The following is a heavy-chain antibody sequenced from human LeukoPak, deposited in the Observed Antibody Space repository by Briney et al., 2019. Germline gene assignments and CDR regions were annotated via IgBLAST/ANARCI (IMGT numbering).Heavy chain of an antibody. J-gene: IGHJ4*02. V-gene: IGHV3-23*01. CDR3: AKGTQAPITMVRGVPYYFDY. CDR2: ISGSGTST. CDR1: GFSFSSYA. D-gene: IGHD3-10*01. Sequence: GGSLRLACAASGFSFSSYAMSWVRQAAGKGLEWVSSISGSGTSTYYADSVKGRFTTSRDNSKNTLYLQMNSLRAEDTAVYYCAKGTQAPITMVRGVPYYFDYWGQGTLVTVSS.